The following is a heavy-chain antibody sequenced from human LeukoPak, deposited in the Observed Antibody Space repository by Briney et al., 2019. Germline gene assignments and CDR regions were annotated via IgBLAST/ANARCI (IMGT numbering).Heavy chain of an antibody. Sequence: GGSLRLSCAASGFTFTKAYMSWVRQAPGKGLEWVGRIKSRIGGGTTDFAAPVKGRFTISRDDSKNMLYLQMNSLKNEDTAVYYCTTGWLDYWGQGSLVTVSS. J-gene: IGHJ4*02. V-gene: IGHV3-15*07. CDR2: IKSRIGGGTT. D-gene: IGHD2-15*01. CDR1: GFTFTKAY. CDR3: TTGWLDY.